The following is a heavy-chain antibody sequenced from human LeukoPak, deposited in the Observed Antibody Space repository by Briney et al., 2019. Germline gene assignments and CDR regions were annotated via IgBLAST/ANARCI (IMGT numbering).Heavy chain of an antibody. CDR2: LYYSGST. CDR1: GGSISSYY. D-gene: IGHD3-10*01. Sequence: SETLSLTCSGSGGSISSYYWSWIRQPPGKGLEWIGYLYYSGSTNSNPSLKSRVTMSVDMSKNQFSLKLRSVTAADTAVYYCARGGSGISNAFDIWGQGTMVTVSS. V-gene: IGHV4-59*01. CDR3: ARGGSGISNAFDI. J-gene: IGHJ3*02.